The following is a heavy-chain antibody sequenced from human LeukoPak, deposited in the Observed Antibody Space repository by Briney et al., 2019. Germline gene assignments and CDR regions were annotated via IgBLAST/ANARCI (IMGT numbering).Heavy chain of an antibody. J-gene: IGHJ3*02. V-gene: IGHV4-34*01. D-gene: IGHD3-9*01. CDR1: GVSFSGYY. CDR3: ARGTYDILTGYYDDAFDI. CDR2: INHSGST. Sequence: PSETLSLTCAVYGVSFSGYYWSWIRQPPGKGLEWIGEINHSGSTNYNPSLKSRVSISVDTSKNQFSLKLSSVTAADTAVYYCARGTYDILTGYYDDAFDIRGQGTMVTVSS.